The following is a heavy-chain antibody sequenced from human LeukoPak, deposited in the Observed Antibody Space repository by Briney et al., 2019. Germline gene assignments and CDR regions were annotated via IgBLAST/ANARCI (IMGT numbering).Heavy chain of an antibody. CDR3: GAGRQFVCAFDI. CDR2: ISSGGII. J-gene: IGHJ3*02. D-gene: IGHD3-16*01. CDR1: GFTFSSYE. Sequence: PGGSLRLSCAASGFTFSSYELYWVRQAPGKGLEWVSYISSGGIIKYADSVKGQFTISRDDAKKSLYLQMNSLRAEDTAIYYCGAGRQFVCAFDIWGQGTLVTVSS. V-gene: IGHV3-48*03.